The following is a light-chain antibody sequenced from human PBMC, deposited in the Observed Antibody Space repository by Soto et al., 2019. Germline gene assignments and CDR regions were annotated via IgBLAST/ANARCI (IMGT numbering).Light chain of an antibody. CDR1: SSDVGGYNY. CDR2: AVS. J-gene: IGLJ1*01. CDR3: SSYAGINNLV. V-gene: IGLV2-8*01. Sequence: QSALTQPPSAPGSLGQSVTISCTGTSSDVGGYNYVSWYQQHPGKAPKLMIYAVSKRSSEVPDRFSGSKSGNTASLTVSGLQAEDEADYYCSSYAGINNLVFGTGTKATAL.